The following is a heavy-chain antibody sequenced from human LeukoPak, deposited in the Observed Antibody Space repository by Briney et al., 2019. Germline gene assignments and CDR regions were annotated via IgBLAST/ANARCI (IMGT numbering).Heavy chain of an antibody. CDR2: INHSGST. CDR3: ARSRIAAAGPLCY. Sequence: PSETLSLTCAVYGGSFSGYYWSWIRQPPGKGLEWIGEINHSGSTNYNPSFKSRVTISVDTSKNQFSLKLSSVTAADTAVYYCARSRIAAAGPLCYWGQGTLVIVSS. CDR1: GGSFSGYY. D-gene: IGHD6-13*01. J-gene: IGHJ4*02. V-gene: IGHV4-34*01.